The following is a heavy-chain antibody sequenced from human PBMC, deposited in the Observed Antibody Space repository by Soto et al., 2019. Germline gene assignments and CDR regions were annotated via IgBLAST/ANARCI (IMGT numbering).Heavy chain of an antibody. CDR3: ARDFCSSTSCSNFDY. CDR1: GYTFTSYG. D-gene: IGHD2-2*01. Sequence: ASVKVSCKASGYTFTSYGISWVRQAPGQELEWMGWISAYNGNTNYAQKLQGRVTMTTDTSTSTAYMELRSLRSDDTAVYYCARDFCSSTSCSNFDYWGQGTLVTVS. J-gene: IGHJ4*02. CDR2: ISAYNGNT. V-gene: IGHV1-18*01.